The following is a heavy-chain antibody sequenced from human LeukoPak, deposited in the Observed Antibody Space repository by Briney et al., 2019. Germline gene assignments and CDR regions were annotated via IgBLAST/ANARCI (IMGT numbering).Heavy chain of an antibody. J-gene: IGHJ6*02. D-gene: IGHD2-21*01. V-gene: IGHV3-23*01. CDR2: ISGSGGST. CDR1: GFTFSSYA. Sequence: GGSLRLSCAASGFTFSSYAMSWVRQAPGKGLEWVSAISGSGGSTYYADSVKGRFTISRENSNNTLYLHMDSLRAEDTAVYYCAKAPVWNYYYGLDVWGQGTTVTVS. CDR3: AKAPVWNYYYGLDV.